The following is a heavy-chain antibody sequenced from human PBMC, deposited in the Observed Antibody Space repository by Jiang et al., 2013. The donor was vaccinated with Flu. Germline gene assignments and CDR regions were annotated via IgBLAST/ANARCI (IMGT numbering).Heavy chain of an antibody. V-gene: IGHV1-2*02. D-gene: IGHD6-19*01. Sequence: GAEVKKPGASVKVSCKASGYTFTGYYMHWVRQAPGQGLEWMGWINPNSGGTNYAQKFQGRVTMTRDTSISTAYMELSRLRSDDTAVYYCARDSRHSSGWYLGWFDPWGQGTLVTVSS. CDR1: GYTFTGYY. J-gene: IGHJ5*02. CDR2: INPNSGGT. CDR3: ARDSRHSSGWYLGWFDP.